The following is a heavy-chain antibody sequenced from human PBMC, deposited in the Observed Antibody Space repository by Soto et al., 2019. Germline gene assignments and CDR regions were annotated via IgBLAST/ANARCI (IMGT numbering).Heavy chain of an antibody. Sequence: VRSLRLSCAASGFTFSSYAMHWVRQAPGKGLEWVAVISYDGSNKYYADSVKGRSTISRDNSKNTLYLQMNSLRAEDTAVYYCAESEDGDARGYSYGQRPGYWGQGTLVTVSS. J-gene: IGHJ4*02. V-gene: IGHV3-30-3*01. CDR2: ISYDGSNK. D-gene: IGHD5-18*01. CDR3: AESEDGDARGYSYGQRPGY. CDR1: GFTFSSYA.